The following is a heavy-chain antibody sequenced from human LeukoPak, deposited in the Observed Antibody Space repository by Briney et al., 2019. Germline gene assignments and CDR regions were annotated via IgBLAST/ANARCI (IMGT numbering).Heavy chain of an antibody. CDR1: GFTFSDYY. CDR3: ARDVAIAVAANPVDY. D-gene: IGHD6-19*01. CDR2: ISSSGSTI. Sequence: GGSLRLSCVASGFTFSDYYMSWIRQAPGKGLEWVSYISSSGSTIYYADSVKGRFTISRDNAKNSLYLQMNSLRAEDTAVYYCARDVAIAVAANPVDYWGQGTLVTVSS. V-gene: IGHV3-11*01. J-gene: IGHJ4*02.